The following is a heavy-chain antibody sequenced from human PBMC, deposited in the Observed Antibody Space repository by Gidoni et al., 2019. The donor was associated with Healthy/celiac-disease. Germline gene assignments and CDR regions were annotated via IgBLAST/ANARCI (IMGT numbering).Heavy chain of an antibody. CDR2: IRSSSSYI. Sequence: EVQLVESGGGLVKPGGSLRLSCAASGFTFSSYRMNWVRQAPGKGREWVSSIRSSSSYIYYADSVKGRFTISRDNAKNSLYLQMNSLRAEDTAVYYCARDSSGWYDYYYYGMDVWGQGTTVTVSS. CDR1: GFTFSSYR. D-gene: IGHD6-19*01. V-gene: IGHV3-21*01. J-gene: IGHJ6*02. CDR3: ARDSSGWYDYYYYGMDV.